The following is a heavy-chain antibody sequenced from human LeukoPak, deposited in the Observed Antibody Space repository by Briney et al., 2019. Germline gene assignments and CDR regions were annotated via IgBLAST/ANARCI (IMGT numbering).Heavy chain of an antibody. V-gene: IGHV1-69*06. CDR1: GGTFSSYA. CDR3: ARGVGSGSYYGDWFDP. J-gene: IGHJ5*02. Sequence: GSSVKVSCKASGGTFSSYAISWVRQAPGQGLEWMGGIIPIFGTANYAQKFQGRVTITADKSTSTAYMELSSLRSEDTAVYYCARGVGSGSYYGDWFDPWGQGTLVTVSS. D-gene: IGHD3-10*01. CDR2: IIPIFGTA.